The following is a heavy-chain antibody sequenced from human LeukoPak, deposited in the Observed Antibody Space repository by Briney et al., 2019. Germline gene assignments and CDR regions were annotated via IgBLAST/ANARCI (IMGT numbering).Heavy chain of an antibody. CDR2: IYYTGT. D-gene: IGHD7-27*01. CDR3: ASRKLGNDY. J-gene: IGHJ4*02. V-gene: IGHV4-61*08. CDR1: GGSINSGDYY. Sequence: PSETLSLTCTVSGGSINSGDYYWVWIRQPPGKGLEWIGYIYYTGTSYNPSLKSRVTISADTSKNQFSLNLSSVTAADTAVYYCASRKLGNDYWGQGTLVTVSS.